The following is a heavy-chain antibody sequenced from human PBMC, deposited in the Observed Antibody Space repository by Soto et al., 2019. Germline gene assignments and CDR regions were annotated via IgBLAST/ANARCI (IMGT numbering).Heavy chain of an antibody. J-gene: IGHJ4*02. CDR2: IYYSGST. CDR1: GGSISSSSYY. V-gene: IGHV4-39*01. Sequence: SETLSLTCTVSGGSISSSSYYWGWIRQPPGKGLEWIGSIYYSGSTYYNPSLKSRVTISVDTSKNQFSLKLSSVTAADTAVYYCARGVLRAQPYFDYWGQGTRVTVAS. D-gene: IGHD3-10*01. CDR3: ARGVLRAQPYFDY.